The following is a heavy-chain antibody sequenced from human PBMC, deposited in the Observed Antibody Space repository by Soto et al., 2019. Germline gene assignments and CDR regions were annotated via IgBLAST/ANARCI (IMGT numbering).Heavy chain of an antibody. J-gene: IGHJ5*02. CDR3: AKDSVHNLYRTSSLEDCFGP. Sequence: GGSLRLSCAASGFIFGNYAMTWVRQAPGKGLEWVATISGSGVNTYYADSVGGRFTISRDNSKNTVWLQMNSLRAADSSVYYCAKDSVHNLYRTSSLEDCFGPWGQGTLVTVSS. D-gene: IGHD6-6*01. CDR1: GFIFGNYA. CDR2: ISGSGVNT. V-gene: IGHV3-23*01.